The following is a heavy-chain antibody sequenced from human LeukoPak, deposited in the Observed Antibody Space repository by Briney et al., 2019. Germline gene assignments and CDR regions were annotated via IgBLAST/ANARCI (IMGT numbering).Heavy chain of an antibody. Sequence: ASVKVSFKASGYTFTSYGISWVRQAPGQGLEWMGWISAYNGNTNYAQKLQGRVTMTTDTSTSTAYMELRSLRSDDTAVYYCARVRGGLSGYCSSTSCLVDYWGQGTLVTVSS. V-gene: IGHV1-18*01. CDR3: ARVRGGLSGYCSSTSCLVDY. CDR2: ISAYNGNT. CDR1: GYTFTSYG. D-gene: IGHD2-2*01. J-gene: IGHJ4*02.